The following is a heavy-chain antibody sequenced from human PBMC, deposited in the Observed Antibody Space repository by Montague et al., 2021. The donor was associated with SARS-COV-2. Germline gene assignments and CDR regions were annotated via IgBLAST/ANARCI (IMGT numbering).Heavy chain of an antibody. J-gene: IGHJ4*02. Sequence: CAISGDSVAGLRRRSEEHRHELQSHFKRVGRLQLRKIRKSDYARXVKSRIAINPDTSKNQFSLQLSSVTPEDTALYYCVRGIEAAGSYDYWGQGTLVTVSS. CDR1: GDSVAGLRRR. CDR2: LQLRKIRKS. V-gene: IGHV6-1*01. D-gene: IGHD6-13*01. CDR3: VRGIEAAGSYDY.